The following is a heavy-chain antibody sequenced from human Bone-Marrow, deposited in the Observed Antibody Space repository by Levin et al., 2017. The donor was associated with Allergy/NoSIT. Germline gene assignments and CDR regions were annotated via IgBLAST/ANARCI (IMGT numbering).Heavy chain of an antibody. CDR2: ISHDGSDK. D-gene: IGHD6-13*01. V-gene: IGHV3-30*03. CDR3: ATLSPIAAGGTYHFDY. J-gene: IGHJ4*02. CDR1: GFAFSGYG. Sequence: GGSLRLSCAASGFAFSGYGMHWVRQAPGKGLWWVAVISHDGSDKYYGDSVKGRFTISRDNSENTLYLQMDSLRAEDTAVYYCATLSPIAAGGTYHFDYWGQGTLVTVSS.